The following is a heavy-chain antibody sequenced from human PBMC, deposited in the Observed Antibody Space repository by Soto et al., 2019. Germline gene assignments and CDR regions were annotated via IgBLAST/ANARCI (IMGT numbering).Heavy chain of an antibody. CDR1: GDSVSSNSAA. D-gene: IGHD1-1*01. Sequence: PSQTLSLTCDISGDSVSSNSAAWNWIRQTPSRGLKWLGRTYYRSKWYSNYAISVKSRVTVNPDTFKNQFSLQLNSVTPEDTAVYYCARGSWDDVSGHYYMDVWGKGTTVTVSS. V-gene: IGHV6-1*01. J-gene: IGHJ6*03. CDR3: ARGSWDDVSGHYYMDV. CDR2: TYYRSKWYS.